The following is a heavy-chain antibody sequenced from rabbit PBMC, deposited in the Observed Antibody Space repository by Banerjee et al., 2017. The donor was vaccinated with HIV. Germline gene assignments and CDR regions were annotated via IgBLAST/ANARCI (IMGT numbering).Heavy chain of an antibody. J-gene: IGHJ4*01. CDR3: ARQLYGDYGNVNL. V-gene: IGHV1S40*01. CDR2: IYTGSWGSP. CDR1: GFDFSSNA. Sequence: QSLEESGGDLVKPGASLTLTCTASGFDFSSNAMCWVRQAPGKGLEWIACIYTGSWGSPYYASWAEGRFTISKTSSTTATLQMTSLTAADTATYFCARQLYGDYGNVNLWGPGTLVTVS. D-gene: IGHD2-1*01.